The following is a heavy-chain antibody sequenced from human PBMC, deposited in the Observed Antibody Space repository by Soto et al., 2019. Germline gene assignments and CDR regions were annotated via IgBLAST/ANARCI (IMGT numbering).Heavy chain of an antibody. CDR1: GFTFSSYA. Sequence: GGSLRLSCAASGFTFSSYAMSWVRQAPGKGLEWVSAISGSGGSTYYADSVKGRFTISRDNSKNTLYLQMNSLRAEDRAGYYCEKQLAEAGDYWGQGTLVTVSS. J-gene: IGHJ4*02. V-gene: IGHV3-23*01. CDR3: EKQLAEAGDY. D-gene: IGHD6-13*01. CDR2: ISGSGGST.